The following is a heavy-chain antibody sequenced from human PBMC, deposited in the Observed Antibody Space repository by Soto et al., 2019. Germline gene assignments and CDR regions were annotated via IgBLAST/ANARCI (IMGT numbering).Heavy chain of an antibody. Sequence: QVQLVQSGAEVKKPGSSVKVSCKASGGTFSSYAISWVRQAPGQGLEWMGGIIPIFGTANYAQKFQGRVTITADESTSTAYMELSSLRSEDTAVYYCAKENDYGSGTPEGCFDYWGQGTLVTVSS. D-gene: IGHD3-10*01. V-gene: IGHV1-69*01. J-gene: IGHJ4*02. CDR2: IIPIFGTA. CDR1: GGTFSSYA. CDR3: AKENDYGSGTPEGCFDY.